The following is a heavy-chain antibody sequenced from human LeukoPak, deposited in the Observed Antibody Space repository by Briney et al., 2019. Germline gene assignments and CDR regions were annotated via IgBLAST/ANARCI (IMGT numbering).Heavy chain of an antibody. CDR2: INSDGSST. V-gene: IGHV3-74*01. CDR3: ARDWATSFDY. CDR1: GFTVSSHD. D-gene: IGHD5-12*01. J-gene: IGHJ4*02. Sequence: GGSLRLSCAASGFTVSSHDMSWVRQAPGKGLVWVSRINSDGSSTSYADSVKGRFTISRDNAKNTLYLQMNSLRAEDTAVYYCARDWATSFDYWGQGTLVTVSS.